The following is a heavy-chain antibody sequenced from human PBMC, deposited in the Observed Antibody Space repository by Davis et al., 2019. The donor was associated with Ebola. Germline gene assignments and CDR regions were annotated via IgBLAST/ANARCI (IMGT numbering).Heavy chain of an antibody. CDR2: ISSSSSYI. D-gene: IGHD3-22*01. Sequence: GGSLRLSCAASGFTFSSYSMNWVRQAPGKGLEWVSSISSSSSYIYYADSVKGRFTISRDNAKNSLYLQMNSLRAEDTAVYYCASYYYDSSGYYEYYFDYWGQGTLVTVSS. CDR3: ASYYYDSSGYYEYYFDY. CDR1: GFTFSSYS. J-gene: IGHJ4*02. V-gene: IGHV3-21*01.